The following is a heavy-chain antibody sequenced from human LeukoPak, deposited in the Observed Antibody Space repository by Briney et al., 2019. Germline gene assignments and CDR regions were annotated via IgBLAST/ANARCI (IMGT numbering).Heavy chain of an antibody. J-gene: IGHJ4*02. D-gene: IGHD6-19*01. CDR3: ARGCFSSGWCRRDYFDY. CDR1: GGSFSGYY. Sequence: SETLSLTCAVYGGSFSGYYWSWIRQPPGKGLEWIGEINHSGSTNYNPSLKSRVTISVDTSKNQFSLKLSSVTAADTAVYYCARGCFSSGWCRRDYFDYWGQGTLVTVSS. V-gene: IGHV4-34*01. CDR2: INHSGST.